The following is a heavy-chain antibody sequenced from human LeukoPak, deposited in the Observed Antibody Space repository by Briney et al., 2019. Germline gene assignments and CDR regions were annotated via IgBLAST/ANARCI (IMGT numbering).Heavy chain of an antibody. CDR2: ISGDGGST. V-gene: IGHV3-43*02. CDR1: GFTFDDYA. J-gene: IGHJ4*02. CDR3: AKDWGAYYDSSGFYSGDFDY. D-gene: IGHD3-22*01. Sequence: GGSLRLSCAASGFTFDDYAMHWVRQAPGKGLEWDSLISGDGGSTYYADSVKGRFTISRDNSKNSLYLQMNSLRTEDTALYYCAKDWGAYYDSSGFYSGDFDYWGQGTLVTVSS.